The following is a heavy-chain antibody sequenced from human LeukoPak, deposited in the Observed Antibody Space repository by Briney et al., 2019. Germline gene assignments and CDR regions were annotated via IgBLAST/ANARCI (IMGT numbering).Heavy chain of an antibody. Sequence: SETLSLTCTVSGYSISSGYYWGWIRQPPGKGLEWIGSIYHSGSTYYNPSLKSRVTISVDTSKNQFSLKLSSVTAADTAVYYCARDTFPRDFWSGYWPYWGQGTLVTVSS. CDR3: ARDTFPRDFWSGYWPY. CDR2: IYHSGST. D-gene: IGHD3-3*01. V-gene: IGHV4-38-2*02. J-gene: IGHJ4*02. CDR1: GYSISSGYY.